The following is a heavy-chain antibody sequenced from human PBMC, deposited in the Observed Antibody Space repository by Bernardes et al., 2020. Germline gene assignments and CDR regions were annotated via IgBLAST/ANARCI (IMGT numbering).Heavy chain of an antibody. CDR1: GFSLSTSGVG. CDR2: IYWDDDK. V-gene: IGHV2-5*02. D-gene: IGHD3-22*01. J-gene: IGHJ5*02. Sequence: SGPTLVKPTQTLTLTCTFSGFSLSTSGVGVGWIRQPPGKALEWLALIYWDDDKRYSPSLKSRLTITKDNSKNQVVLTMTNMDPVDTATYYCAHRAYYYDRSGNWFDPWGQGTLVTVSS. CDR3: AHRAYYYDRSGNWFDP.